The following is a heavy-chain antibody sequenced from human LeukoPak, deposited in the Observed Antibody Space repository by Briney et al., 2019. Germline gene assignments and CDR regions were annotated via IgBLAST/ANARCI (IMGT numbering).Heavy chain of an antibody. Sequence: SETLSLTCTVSGGSISTYYWSWIRQPPGKGLEWIGYVYYSGSTNYNSSLKSRVTMSVNTSKNQFSLNLSSVTAADTAGYYCARGPQNYDFWSGYYGYLDYWARESWSPSPQ. J-gene: IGHJ4*02. D-gene: IGHD3-3*01. CDR2: VYYSGST. CDR3: ARGPQNYDFWSGYYGYLDY. CDR1: GGSISTYY. V-gene: IGHV4-59*12.